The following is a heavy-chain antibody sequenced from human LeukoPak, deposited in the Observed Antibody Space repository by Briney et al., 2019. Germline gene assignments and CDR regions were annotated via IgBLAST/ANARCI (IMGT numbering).Heavy chain of an antibody. CDR3: AYAAGPRYFDY. J-gene: IGHJ4*02. CDR1: GGSISSYY. V-gene: IGHV4-59*08. D-gene: IGHD6-13*01. CDR2: IYYSGST. Sequence: SETLSLTCTVSGGSISSYYWSWIRQPPGKGLEWIGYIYYSGSTNYNPSLKSRVTISVDTSKNQFSLKLSSVTAADTAVYYCAYAAGPRYFDYWGQGTLVTVSS.